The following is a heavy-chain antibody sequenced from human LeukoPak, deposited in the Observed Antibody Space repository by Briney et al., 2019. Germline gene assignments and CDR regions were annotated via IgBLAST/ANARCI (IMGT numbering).Heavy chain of an antibody. Sequence: GSLRLSCAASGFTFSSYWMSWVRQAPGKGLEWIGYIYYSGSTNYNPSLKSRVTISVDTSKNQFSLNLSSVTAADTAVYYCARGGDSKHLVNWGQGTLVTVSS. D-gene: IGHD3-3*02. V-gene: IGHV4-59*01. CDR3: ARGGDSKHLVN. CDR2: IYYSGST. CDR1: GFTFSSYW. J-gene: IGHJ4*02.